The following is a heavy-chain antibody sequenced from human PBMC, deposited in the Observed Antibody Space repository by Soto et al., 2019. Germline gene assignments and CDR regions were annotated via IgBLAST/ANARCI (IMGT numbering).Heavy chain of an antibody. D-gene: IGHD3-22*01. CDR3: ARASTYYYDSSGYSPYNWFDP. CDR1: GGSISSGGYS. Sequence: SETLSLTCAVSGGSISSGGYSWSWIRQPPGKGLEWIGYTYHSGSTYYNPSLKSRVTISVDRSKNQFSLKLSSVTAADTAVYYCARASTYYYDSSGYSPYNWFDPWGQGTLVTVSS. CDR2: TYHSGST. J-gene: IGHJ5*02. V-gene: IGHV4-30-2*01.